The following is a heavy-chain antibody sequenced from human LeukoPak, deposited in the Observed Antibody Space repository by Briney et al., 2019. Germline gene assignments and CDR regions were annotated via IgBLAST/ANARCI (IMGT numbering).Heavy chain of an antibody. D-gene: IGHD5-24*01. CDR3: ARDKGWLQFDY. Sequence: RGCRRLSCAAAGFTFSNYWMSWVRQAPGKGLEWVANIKEDGSDKYYVDYVKGRFTISRDNAKNSLYLQMNSLRAEDTAVYYCARDKGWLQFDYWGQGILVTVSS. CDR1: GFTFSNYW. V-gene: IGHV3-7*01. J-gene: IGHJ4*02. CDR2: IKEDGSDK.